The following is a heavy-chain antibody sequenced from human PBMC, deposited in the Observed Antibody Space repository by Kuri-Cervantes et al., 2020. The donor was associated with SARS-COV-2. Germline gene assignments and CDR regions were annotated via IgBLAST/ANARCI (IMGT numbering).Heavy chain of an antibody. V-gene: IGHV1-69*06. Sequence: SVKVSCKASGYTFTSYDINWVRQAPGQGLEWMGGIIPIFGTANYAQRFQGRVTITADKSTSTAYMELSSLRSEDTAVYYCARGRVRGVIGSGPYGMDVWGQGTTVTVSS. CDR1: GYTFTSYD. J-gene: IGHJ6*02. CDR2: IIPIFGTA. CDR3: ARGRVRGVIGSGPYGMDV. D-gene: IGHD3-10*01.